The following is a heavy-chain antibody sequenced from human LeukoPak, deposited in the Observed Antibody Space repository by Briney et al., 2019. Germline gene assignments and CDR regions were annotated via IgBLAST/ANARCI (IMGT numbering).Heavy chain of an antibody. CDR3: ARDLIPVAADAFDI. V-gene: IGHV3-48*01. CDR1: GFTFSSSS. J-gene: IGHJ3*02. D-gene: IGHD2-21*01. CDR2: ISTSGGTI. Sequence: AGGSLRLSCAASGFTFSSSSMNWVRQAPEKGLEWVSYISTSGGTIYYADSVKGRFTISRDNSKNTLYLQMNSLRAEDTAVYYCARDLIPVAADAFDIWGQGTMVTVSS.